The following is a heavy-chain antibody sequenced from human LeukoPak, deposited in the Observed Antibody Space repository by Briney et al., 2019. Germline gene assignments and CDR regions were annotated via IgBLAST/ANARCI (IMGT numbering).Heavy chain of an antibody. D-gene: IGHD2-15*01. V-gene: IGHV4-31*03. CDR3: ARSIVVVAATPISWFDP. CDR1: GGSISSGGYY. CDR2: IYYSGST. Sequence: PSETLSLTCTVSGGSISSGGYYWSWIRQHPGKGLEWIGYIYYSGSTYYNPSLKSRVTISVDTSKNQFSLKLRSVTAADTAVYYCARSIVVVAATPISWFDPWGQGTLVTVSS. J-gene: IGHJ5*02.